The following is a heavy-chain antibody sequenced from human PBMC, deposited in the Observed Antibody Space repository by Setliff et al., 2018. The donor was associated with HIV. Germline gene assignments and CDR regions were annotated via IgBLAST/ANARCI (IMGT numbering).Heavy chain of an antibody. CDR3: AHYHDSSGFYNSFDY. CDR2: IYWDDDK. CDR1: GFSLNTAGVG. J-gene: IGHJ4*02. V-gene: IGHV2-5*02. Sequence: SGPTLVNPTQPLPLTCSFSGFSLNTAGVGVAWIRQPPGNALEWLALIYWDDDKRFSPSLSSRLTITKDTSKYQVVLTMANMDPVDTATYFCAHYHDSSGFYNSFDYWGQGALVTVAS. D-gene: IGHD3-22*01.